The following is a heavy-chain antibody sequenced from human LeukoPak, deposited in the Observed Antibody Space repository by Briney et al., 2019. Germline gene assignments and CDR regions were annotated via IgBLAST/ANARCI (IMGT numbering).Heavy chain of an antibody. CDR1: GYTFTSYD. Sequence: ASVKVSCKASGYTFTSYDINWVRQATGQGLEWMGWMNPNSGNTGYAQKFQGRVTMTTDTSTSTAYMELRSLRSDGTAVYYCAREIGDIVVVPAATENWFDPWGQGTLVTVSS. D-gene: IGHD2-2*01. CDR2: MNPNSGNT. CDR3: AREIGDIVVVPAATENWFDP. V-gene: IGHV1-8*01. J-gene: IGHJ5*02.